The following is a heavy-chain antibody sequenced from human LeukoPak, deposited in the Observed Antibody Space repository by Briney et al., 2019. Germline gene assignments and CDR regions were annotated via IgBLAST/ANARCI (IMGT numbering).Heavy chain of an antibody. D-gene: IGHD2-2*02. CDR2: IKSKTDGGTT. J-gene: IGHJ4*02. Sequence: GGSLRLSCAASGFTFSNAWMSWVRQAPGKGLEWVGRIKSKTDGGTTDYAAPVKGRFTISRDDSKNTLYLQMNSLKTEDTAVYYCARDHYCDSTSCHNRNDYWGQGTLVTVSS. V-gene: IGHV3-15*01. CDR1: GFTFSNAW. CDR3: ARDHYCDSTSCHNRNDY.